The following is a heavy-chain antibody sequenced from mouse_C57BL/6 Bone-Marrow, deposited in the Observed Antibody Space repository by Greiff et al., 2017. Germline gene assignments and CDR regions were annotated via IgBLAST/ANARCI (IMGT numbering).Heavy chain of an antibody. Sequence: EVTLVESGGGLVQPGGSLKLSCAASGFTFSDYYMYWVRQTPEKRLEWVAYISNGGGSTYYTDTVKGRFTLSREHAKQTLYLQLSSLTSADSALYFCARLDGYWYYAMDYWGQGTSVTVSS. D-gene: IGHD2-3*01. CDR1: GFTFSDYY. V-gene: IGHV5-12*01. J-gene: IGHJ4*01. CDR2: ISNGGGST. CDR3: ARLDGYWYYAMDY.